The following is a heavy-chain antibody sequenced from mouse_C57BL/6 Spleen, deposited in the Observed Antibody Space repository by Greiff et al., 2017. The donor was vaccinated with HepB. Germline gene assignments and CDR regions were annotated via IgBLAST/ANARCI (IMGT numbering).Heavy chain of an antibody. D-gene: IGHD4-1*01. V-gene: IGHV1-62-2*01. CDR2: FYPGSGSI. CDR1: GYTFTEYT. Sequence: QVHVKHSGAELVKPGASVKLSCKASGYTFTEYTIHWVKQRSGQGLEWIGWFYPGSGSIKYNEKFKDKATLTADKSSSTVYMELSRLTSEDSAVYFCARHEVNWDGAWFAYWGQGTLVTVSA. CDR3: ARHEVNWDGAWFAY. J-gene: IGHJ3*01.